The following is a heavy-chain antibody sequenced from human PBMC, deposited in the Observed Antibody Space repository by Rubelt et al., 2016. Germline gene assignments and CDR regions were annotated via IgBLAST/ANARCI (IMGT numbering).Heavy chain of an antibody. D-gene: IGHD3-22*01. CDR1: GYTFTTYG. J-gene: IGHJ4*02. CDR2: INTYNDKT. Sequence: QVHLVQSAIEVKKPGASVKISCKTSGYTFTTYGIIWVRRAPGQGLEWMGWINTYNDKTNYPQKFQGRVSMTTDSSTNTAYMELRSLRSDDTAVYYCARGYFVSTGDFDYWGQGSLVTVSS. V-gene: IGHV1-18*01. CDR3: ARGYFVSTGDFDY.